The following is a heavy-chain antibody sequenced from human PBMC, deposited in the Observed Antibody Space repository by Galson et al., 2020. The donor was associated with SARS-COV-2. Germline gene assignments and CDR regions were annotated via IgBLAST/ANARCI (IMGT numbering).Heavy chain of an antibody. J-gene: IGHJ5*02. Sequence: QPGEYLKISCAASGFTFSPYSMNWVRQAPGKGLEWISYISGNSPNRHYADSVNGRFTISRDNAKNSLYLQMNSLRAEDTAVYYCARDILAEYGSGGSCGIDRWGQGTLFTVSS. V-gene: IGHV3-48*04. CDR1: GFTFSPYS. CDR2: ISGNSPNR. CDR3: ARDILAEYGSGGSCGIDR. D-gene: IGHD2-15*01.